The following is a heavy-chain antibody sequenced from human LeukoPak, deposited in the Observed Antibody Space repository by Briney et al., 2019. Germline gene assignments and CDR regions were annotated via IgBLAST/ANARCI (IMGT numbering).Heavy chain of an antibody. J-gene: IGHJ4*02. CDR2: IKQDGSEK. V-gene: IGHV3-7*01. CDR3: TRAYYFGSGSYKFPFDY. Sequence: GGSLRLSCAASGFTFSSYWMSWVRQAPGKGLEWVANIKQDGSEKYYVDSVKGRFTISRDNAKNSLYLQMNSLRAEDTAVYYCTRAYYFGSGSYKFPFDYWGQGTLVTVSS. D-gene: IGHD3-10*01. CDR1: GFTFSSYW.